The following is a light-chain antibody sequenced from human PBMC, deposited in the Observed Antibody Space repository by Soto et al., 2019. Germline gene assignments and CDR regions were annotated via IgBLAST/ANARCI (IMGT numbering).Light chain of an antibody. V-gene: IGKV3-20*01. CDR1: QRLSASD. CDR2: GVS. Sequence: EIVLTQSPATMSLSPVARATLSCRSSQRLSASDIAWYQQKPGQAPTFLIYGVSSRATGIPDRFSGSGSGTDFTLTIRRLEPEDLAVYHCQQYGSSPLITVGQGTRLEIK. CDR3: QQYGSSPLIT. J-gene: IGKJ5*01.